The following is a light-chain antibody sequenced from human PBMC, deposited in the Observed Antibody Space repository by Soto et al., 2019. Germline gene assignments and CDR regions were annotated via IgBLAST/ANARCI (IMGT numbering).Light chain of an antibody. CDR2: DAS. J-gene: IGKJ4*01. V-gene: IGKV3-11*01. CDR1: QSVGTF. CDR3: EQRSNWTPALT. Sequence: EIVLTQSPATLSLSPGERATLSCRASQSVGTFLAWYQHKPGQAPRLLIYDASNRATGVPARFSGSGSGTDFTLTISSLEPEDFAVYYCEQRSNWTPALTFGGGTKVEIK.